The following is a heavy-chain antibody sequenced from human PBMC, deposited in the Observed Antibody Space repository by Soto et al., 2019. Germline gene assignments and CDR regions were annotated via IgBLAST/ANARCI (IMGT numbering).Heavy chain of an antibody. D-gene: IGHD2-2*01. J-gene: IGHJ4*02. CDR3: AREGYCSSTSCYSAFDY. Sequence: ASVKVSCKASGYTFISYGISWVRQAPGQGLEWMGWISAYNGNTNYAQKLQGRVTMTTDTSTSTAYMELRSLRPDDTAVYYCAREGYCSSTSCYSAFDYWGLGTLVTVSS. CDR1: GYTFISYG. CDR2: ISAYNGNT. V-gene: IGHV1-18*04.